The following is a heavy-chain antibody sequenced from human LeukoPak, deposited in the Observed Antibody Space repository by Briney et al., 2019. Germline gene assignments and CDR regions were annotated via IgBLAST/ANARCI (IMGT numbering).Heavy chain of an antibody. V-gene: IGHV3-30*18. CDR1: GFTFSSYG. J-gene: IGHJ6*02. CDR3: AKASSSWYPYYYYGMDV. D-gene: IGHD6-13*01. CDR2: ISYDGSNK. Sequence: GGSLRLSCTVSGFTFSSYGMHWVRQAPGKGLEWVAVISYDGSNKYYADSVKGRFTISRDNSKNTLYLQMNSLRAEDTAVYYCAKASSSWYPYYYYGMDVWGQGTTVTVSS.